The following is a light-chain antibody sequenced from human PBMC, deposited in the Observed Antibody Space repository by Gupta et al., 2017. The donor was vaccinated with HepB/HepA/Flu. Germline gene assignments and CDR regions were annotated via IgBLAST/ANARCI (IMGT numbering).Light chain of an antibody. J-gene: IGKJ2*02. CDR1: QGISSY. Sequence: IWITQSPSLLSSSTGDRVTISCRMSQGISSYLAWYQQKPGKAPELLIYDASTWKSGVPSRFSGSGSGTDFTLTIRCRQSEDFAIYYCQHEDSFPCTFGQGTKVEIK. V-gene: IGKV1D-8*01. CDR3: QHEDSFPCT. CDR2: DAS.